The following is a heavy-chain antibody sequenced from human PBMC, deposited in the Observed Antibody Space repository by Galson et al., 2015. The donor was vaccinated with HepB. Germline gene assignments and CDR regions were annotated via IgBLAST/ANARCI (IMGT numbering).Heavy chain of an antibody. Sequence: SLRLSCAASGFTFKHAWMNWVRQAPGKGLEWVGHIKTKADGGTTHYAAPVEGRFTISRDDSKSTLYLQMNSLKAEDTAVYYCSTHSLYYFDNSSFSHPDYWGQGTQVTVSS. CDR1: GFTFKHAW. CDR3: STHSLYYFDNSSFSHPDY. J-gene: IGHJ4*02. CDR2: IKTKADGGTT. D-gene: IGHD3-22*01. V-gene: IGHV3-15*07.